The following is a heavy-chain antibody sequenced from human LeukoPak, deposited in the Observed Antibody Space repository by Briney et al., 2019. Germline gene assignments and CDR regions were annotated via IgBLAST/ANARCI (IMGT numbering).Heavy chain of an antibody. CDR1: GYTFTGYY. J-gene: IGHJ4*02. CDR2: INPNSGGT. CDR3: ARVEGGSFDFDY. Sequence: ASVKVSCKASGYTFTGYYMHWVRQAPGQGLEWMGWINPNSGGTNYAQKFQGRVTMTRDTSISTAYMELSRLRSDNTAVYYCARVEGGSFDFDYWGQGTLVTVSS. D-gene: IGHD1-26*01. V-gene: IGHV1-2*02.